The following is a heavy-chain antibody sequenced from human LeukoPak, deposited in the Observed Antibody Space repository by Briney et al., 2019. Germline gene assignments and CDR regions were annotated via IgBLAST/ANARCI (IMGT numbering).Heavy chain of an antibody. J-gene: IGHJ4*02. Sequence: GGSLRLSCAASGFTFSSHAMSWVRQAPGKGLEWVSAISGSGGSTYYADSVKGRFTISRDNSKNTLYLQMNSLRAEDTAVYYCAKRGDYDSSGYYSFDYWGQGTLVTVSS. V-gene: IGHV3-23*01. CDR1: GFTFSSHA. D-gene: IGHD3-22*01. CDR2: ISGSGGST. CDR3: AKRGDYDSSGYYSFDY.